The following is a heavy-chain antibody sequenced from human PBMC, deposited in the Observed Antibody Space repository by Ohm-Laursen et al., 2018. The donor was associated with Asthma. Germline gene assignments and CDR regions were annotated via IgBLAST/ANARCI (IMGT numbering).Heavy chain of an antibody. CDR3: ARDLFDY. V-gene: IGHV3-48*02. CDR1: GFTFSTYG. J-gene: IGHJ4*02. Sequence: SLRLSCTASGFTFSTYGIHWVRQAPGKGLEWVSYISSSSSTIYYADSVKGRFTISRDNAKNSLYLQMNSLRDEDTAVYYCARDLFDYWGQGTLVTVSS. CDR2: ISSSSSTI.